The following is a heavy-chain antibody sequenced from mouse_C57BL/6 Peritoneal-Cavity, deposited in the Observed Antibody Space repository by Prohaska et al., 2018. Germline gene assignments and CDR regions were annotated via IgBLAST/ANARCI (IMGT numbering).Heavy chain of an antibody. V-gene: IGHV5-4*01. D-gene: IGHD1-1*01. CDR2: ISDGGSYT. J-gene: IGHJ4*01. CDR1: GFTFSSYA. CDR3: ARDPYYYGSSYYAMDY. Sequence: EVQLVESGGGLVKPGGSLKLSCAASGFTFSSYAMSWVRKTPDKRLEWVATISDGGSYTYYPENVKGRFTISRDNAKNNLYLQMSHLKSEDTAMYYCARDPYYYGSSYYAMDYWGQGTSVTVSS.